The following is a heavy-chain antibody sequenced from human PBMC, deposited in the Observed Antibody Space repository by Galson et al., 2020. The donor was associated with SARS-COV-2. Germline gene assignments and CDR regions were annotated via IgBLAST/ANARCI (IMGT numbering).Heavy chain of an antibody. CDR3: ASWHGSVGATGLDI. Sequence: GESLKISCAASGFTFDDYGMSWVRQAPGKGLEWVSGINWNGGSTGYADSVKGRFTISRDNAKNSLYLQMNSLRAEDTALYHCASWHGSVGATGLDIWGQGTMVTVSS. D-gene: IGHD1-26*01. J-gene: IGHJ3*02. CDR1: GFTFDDYG. CDR2: INWNGGST. V-gene: IGHV3-20*01.